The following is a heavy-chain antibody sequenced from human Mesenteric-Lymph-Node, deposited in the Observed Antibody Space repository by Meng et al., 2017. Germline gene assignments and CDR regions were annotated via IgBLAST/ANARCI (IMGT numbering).Heavy chain of an antibody. CDR1: GGSISSYY. CDR3: ARSYYDSRGRFDP. V-gene: IGHV4-59*08. Sequence: SETLSFTCTVPGGSISSYYWSWIRQPPGKGLEWIGYIYYSGSTNYNPSLKSRVTISVDTSKNQFSLKLSTVTAADTAVYYCARSYYDSRGRFDPWGQGTLVTVSS. CDR2: IYYSGST. D-gene: IGHD3-3*01. J-gene: IGHJ5*02.